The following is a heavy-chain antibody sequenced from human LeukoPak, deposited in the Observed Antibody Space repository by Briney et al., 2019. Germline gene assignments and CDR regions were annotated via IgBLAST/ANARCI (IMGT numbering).Heavy chain of an antibody. V-gene: IGHV1-18*01. D-gene: IGHD2-21*02. Sequence: ASVKVSCNASGYTFTSYGISWVRQAPGQGLEWMGWISAYNGNTNYAQKLQGRVTMTTDTSTSTAYMELRSLRSDDTAVYYCARVGHIVVVTARGAFDIWGQGTMVTVSS. CDR2: ISAYNGNT. J-gene: IGHJ3*02. CDR1: GYTFTSYG. CDR3: ARVGHIVVVTARGAFDI.